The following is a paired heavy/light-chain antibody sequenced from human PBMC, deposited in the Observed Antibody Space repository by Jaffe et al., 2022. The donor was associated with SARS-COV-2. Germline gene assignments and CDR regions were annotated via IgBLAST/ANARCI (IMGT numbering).Light chain of an antibody. V-gene: IGKV1-5*03. J-gene: IGKJ3*01. Sequence: DIQLTQSPSTLSASVGDRVTITCRASQKISDWLAWYQQKPGEAPKPLIYRASILESGVPSRFSGSGSGTEFTLTISSLQPDDFATYYCQHFNTYVFTFGPGTKV. CDR3: QHFNTYVFT. CDR2: RAS. CDR1: QKISDW.
Heavy chain of an antibody. V-gene: IGHV2-5*02. CDR3: AHAKRDNSASHYRPGGYYYYYLMDV. CDR1: GFSLSSSGVG. Sequence: QITLKESGPTMVKPTDTLTLTCSFSGFSLSSSGVGVGWIRQRPGVAPEWLTFIYWDDERLYSSSLMTRLSIAKYTSVNQVVLTLTNMDPVDTGTYYCAHAKRDNSASHYRPGGYYYYYLMDVWGQGIMVTVS. J-gene: IGHJ6*02. D-gene: IGHD3-22*01. CDR2: IYWDDER.